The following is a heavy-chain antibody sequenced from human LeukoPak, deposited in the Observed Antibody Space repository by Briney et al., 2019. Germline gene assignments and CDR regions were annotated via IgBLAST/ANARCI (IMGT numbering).Heavy chain of an antibody. CDR1: GGSISRYY. V-gene: IGHV4-59*01. J-gene: IGHJ3*02. Sequence: SETLSLTCTVSGGSISRYYGSWIRQPPGKGLEWIGYIYYSGSTNYNPSLKSRVTISVDTSKNQFSLKLSSVTAADTAVYYCARVYFDSSGYHDAFDIWGQGTMVTVSS. D-gene: IGHD3-22*01. CDR3: ARVYFDSSGYHDAFDI. CDR2: IYYSGST.